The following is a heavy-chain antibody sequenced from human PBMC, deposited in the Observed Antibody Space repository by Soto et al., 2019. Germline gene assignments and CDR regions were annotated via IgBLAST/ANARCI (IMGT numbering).Heavy chain of an antibody. CDR2: IYYSGST. Sequence: SETLSLTCTVSGGSISSDYWSWIRQPPGKGLEWIGYIYYSGSTNYNPSLKSRVTISVDTSKNQFSLKLSSVTAADTAVYYCARLFTPPTRFDYWGQGALVTVSS. CDR1: GGSISSDY. V-gene: IGHV4-59*08. D-gene: IGHD2-15*01. J-gene: IGHJ4*02. CDR3: ARLFTPPTRFDY.